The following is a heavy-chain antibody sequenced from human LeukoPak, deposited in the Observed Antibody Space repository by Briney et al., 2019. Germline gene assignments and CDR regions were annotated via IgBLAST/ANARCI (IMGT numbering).Heavy chain of an antibody. J-gene: IGHJ5*02. CDR1: GFTFSSYS. D-gene: IGHD1-26*01. CDR2: ISSSSSTI. CDR3: AKDRTVGNWFDP. V-gene: IGHV3-48*01. Sequence: GGSLRLSCAASGFTFSSYSMNWVRQAPGKGLEWVSYISSSSSTIYYADSVKGRFTISRDNSKNTLYLQMNSLRAEDTAVYYCAKDRTVGNWFDPWGQGTLVTVSS.